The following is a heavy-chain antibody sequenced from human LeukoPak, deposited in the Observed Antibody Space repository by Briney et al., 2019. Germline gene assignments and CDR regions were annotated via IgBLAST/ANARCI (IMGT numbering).Heavy chain of an antibody. D-gene: IGHD2-2*01. CDR1: GGSISSYY. CDR3: ARDLVVPAPRDWYFDL. V-gene: IGHV4-4*07. J-gene: IGHJ3*01. Sequence: PSKTLSLTCTVSGGSISSYYWSWIRQPAGKGLEWIGRIYTSGSTNYNPSLKSRVTMSVDTSKNQFSLKLSSVTAADAAVYYCARDLVVPAPRDWYFDLWGQGTMVTVSS. CDR2: IYTSGST.